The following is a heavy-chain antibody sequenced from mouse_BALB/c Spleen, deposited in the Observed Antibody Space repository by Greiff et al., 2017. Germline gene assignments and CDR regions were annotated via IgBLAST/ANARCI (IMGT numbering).Heavy chain of an antibody. J-gene: IGHJ3*01. Sequence: SGAELVKPGASVKLSCTASGFNIKDTYMHWVKQRPEQGLEWIGRIDPANGNTKYDPKFQGKATITADTSSNTAYLQLSSLTSEDTAVYYCARGPLFITTATAWFAYWGQGTLVTVSA. CDR2: IDPANGNT. V-gene: IGHV14-3*02. D-gene: IGHD1-2*01. CDR3: ARGPLFITTATAWFAY. CDR1: GFNIKDTY.